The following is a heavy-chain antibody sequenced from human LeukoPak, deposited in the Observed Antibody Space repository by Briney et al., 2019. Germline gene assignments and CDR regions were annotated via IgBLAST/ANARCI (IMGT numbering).Heavy chain of an antibody. Sequence: GGSLRLSCAASGFTVSSNYMSWVRQAPGKGLEWVSYISSSSTIYYADSVKGRFTISRDNAKNSLYLQMNSLRDEDTAVYYCARVIFDPWGQGTLVTVSS. V-gene: IGHV3-69-1*01. CDR1: GFTVSSNY. CDR2: ISSSSTI. J-gene: IGHJ5*02. CDR3: ARVIFDP.